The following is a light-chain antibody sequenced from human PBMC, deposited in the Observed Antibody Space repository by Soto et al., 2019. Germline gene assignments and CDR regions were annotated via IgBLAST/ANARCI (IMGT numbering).Light chain of an antibody. J-gene: IGKJ1*01. CDR2: GAS. CDR3: QQYNSWWT. V-gene: IGKV3-15*01. Sequence: EIVMTQSPATLSVSPGERATLSCRASQSVNSNLAWYQQKPGQAPRLLISGASTRATGIPARFSGSGSETEFTLTISRLQSEDFAVYYCQQYNSWWTFGQGTKVQMK. CDR1: QSVNSN.